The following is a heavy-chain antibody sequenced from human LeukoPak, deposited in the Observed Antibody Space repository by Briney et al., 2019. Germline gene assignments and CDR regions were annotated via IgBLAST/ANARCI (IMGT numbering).Heavy chain of an antibody. CDR2: IYHSGST. J-gene: IGHJ4*02. CDR3: ARESITMTRGYFDY. V-gene: IGHV4-30-2*01. Sequence: SETLSLTCTVSGGSISSGGYYWSWIRQPPGKGLEWIGYIYHSGSTYYNPSLKSRVTISVDTSKNQFSLKLGSVTAADTAVYYCARESITMTRGYFDYWGQGTLVTVSS. D-gene: IGHD3-22*01. CDR1: GGSISSGGYY.